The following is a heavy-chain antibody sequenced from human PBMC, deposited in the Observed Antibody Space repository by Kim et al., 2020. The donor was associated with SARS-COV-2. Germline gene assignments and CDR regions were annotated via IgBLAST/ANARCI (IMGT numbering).Heavy chain of an antibody. CDR1: GFTFSSYS. V-gene: IGHV3-21*01. D-gene: IGHD6-13*01. CDR2: ISSSSSYI. CDR3: ARAPPGSSSWYGDYYYYGMDV. J-gene: IGHJ6*02. Sequence: GGSLRLSCAASGFTFSSYSMNWVRQAPGKGLEWVSSISSSSSYIYYADSVKGRFTISRDNAKNSLYLQMNSLRAEDTAVYYCARAPPGSSSWYGDYYYYGMDVWGQGPTVTVSS.